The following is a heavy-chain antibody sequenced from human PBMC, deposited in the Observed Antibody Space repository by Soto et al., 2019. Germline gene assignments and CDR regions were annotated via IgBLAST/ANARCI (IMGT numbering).Heavy chain of an antibody. CDR3: AAVPATAMVNGDYFDY. J-gene: IGHJ4*02. CDR1: GYTFTSYG. Sequence: ASVKVSCKASGYTFTSYGISWVRQAPGQGLEWIGWIVVGSGNTNYAQKFQERVTITRDMSASTAYMELSSLRSEDTAVYYCAAVPATAMVNGDYFDYWGQGTLVTVSS. D-gene: IGHD5-18*01. CDR2: IVVGSGNT. V-gene: IGHV1-58*02.